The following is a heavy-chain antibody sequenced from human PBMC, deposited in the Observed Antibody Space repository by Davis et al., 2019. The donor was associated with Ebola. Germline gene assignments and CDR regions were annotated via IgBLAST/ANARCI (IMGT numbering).Heavy chain of an antibody. J-gene: IGHJ6*02. CDR1: GFTFSSYW. CDR3: ARVDEWTDRHYYYYYGMDV. Sequence: PGGSLRLSCAASGFTFSSYWMSWVRQAPGKGLEWVANIKQDGSEEYYVDSVKGRFTISRDNAKNSLYLQMNSLRAEDTAVYYCARVDEWTDRHYYYYYGMDVWGQGTTVTVSS. V-gene: IGHV3-7*03. CDR2: IKQDGSEE. D-gene: IGHD3-3*01.